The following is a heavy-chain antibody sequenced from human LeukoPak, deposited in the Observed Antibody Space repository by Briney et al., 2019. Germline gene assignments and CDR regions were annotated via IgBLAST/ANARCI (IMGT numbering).Heavy chain of an antibody. Sequence: ALRLSCAASGFTFSSYGMHLVRQTPGKGLEWVAVISYDGSNKYYADSVKGRFTISRDNSKNTLYLQMNSLRAEDTAVYYCARDEVVVIRGYFDYWGQGTLVTVSS. CDR3: ARDEVVVIRGYFDY. CDR2: ISYDGSNK. J-gene: IGHJ4*02. CDR1: GFTFSSYG. D-gene: IGHD3-22*01. V-gene: IGHV3-30*19.